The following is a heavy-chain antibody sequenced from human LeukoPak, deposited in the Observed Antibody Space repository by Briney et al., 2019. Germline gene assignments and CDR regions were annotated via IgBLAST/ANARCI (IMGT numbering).Heavy chain of an antibody. V-gene: IGHV1-18*01. CDR2: ISAYNGNT. Sequence: GASVKVSCKASGYTFTSYGISWVRQAPGQGLEWMGWISAYNGNTNYAQKLQGRVTMTTDTSTSTAYIELRSRRSNDSVVYYCARNARRGPNNYFDYWGQGTLVTVSS. CDR1: GYTFTSYG. D-gene: IGHD2-8*01. J-gene: IGHJ4*02. CDR3: ARNARRGPNNYFDY.